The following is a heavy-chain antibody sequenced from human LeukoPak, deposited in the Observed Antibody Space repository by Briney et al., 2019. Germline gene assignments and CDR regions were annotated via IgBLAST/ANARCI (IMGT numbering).Heavy chain of an antibody. CDR3: ARDRSYYDSSGYHPLDY. CDR2: ISSSGSTI. V-gene: IGHV3-11*04. D-gene: IGHD3-22*01. CDR1: GFTFSDYY. J-gene: IGHJ4*02. Sequence: GGSLRLSCAASGFTFSDYYMSWIRQAPGKGLEWVSYISSSGSTIYYADSVKGRFTISRDNAKNSLYLQMNSLRAEDTAVYYCARDRSYYDSSGYHPLDYWGQGTLVTVSS.